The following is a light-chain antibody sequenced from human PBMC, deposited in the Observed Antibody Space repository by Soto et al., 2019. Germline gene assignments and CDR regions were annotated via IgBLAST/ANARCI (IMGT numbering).Light chain of an antibody. V-gene: IGKV3-15*01. CDR2: GAS. J-gene: IGKJ1*01. Sequence: EIVMMQSPATLSVSPGERASLSCRASPGVSSNLAWYQQKPGQAPRLLIYGASTRATGIPARFSGSGSGTEFTLTISSLQSEDFAVYYCQQYNNWPRTFGQGTKVEIK. CDR1: PGVSSN. CDR3: QQYNNWPRT.